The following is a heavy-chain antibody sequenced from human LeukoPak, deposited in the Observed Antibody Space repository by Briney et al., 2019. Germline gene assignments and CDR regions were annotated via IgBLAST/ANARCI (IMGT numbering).Heavy chain of an antibody. V-gene: IGHV1-2*06. J-gene: IGHJ5*02. Sequence: ASVKVSCKASGYTFTGYYMHWVRQAPGQGLEWMGRINPNSGGTNYAQKFQGRVTMTTDTSTSTAYMELRSLRSDDTAVYYCARDKNWFDPWGQGTLVTVSS. CDR2: INPNSGGT. CDR3: ARDKNWFDP. CDR1: GYTFTGYY.